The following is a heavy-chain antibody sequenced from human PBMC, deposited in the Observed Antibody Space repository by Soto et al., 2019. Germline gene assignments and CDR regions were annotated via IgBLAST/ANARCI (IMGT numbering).Heavy chain of an antibody. J-gene: IGHJ5*02. Sequence: VKRASKASGYSFSGYYVDWVRQDTGQGLEWMGWINPNSGGTNYAQKFQGRVTMTRDTSISTAYMELSRLRPDDTAVYYCARDGAPYKFGAVIVHNWFDPWGQRILV. V-gene: IGHV1-2*02. D-gene: IGHD3-16*02. CDR2: INPNSGGT. CDR1: GYSFSGYY. CDR3: ARDGAPYKFGAVIVHNWFDP.